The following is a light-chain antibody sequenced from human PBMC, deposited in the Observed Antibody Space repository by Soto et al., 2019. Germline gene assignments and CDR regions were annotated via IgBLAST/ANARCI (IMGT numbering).Light chain of an antibody. CDR1: QSVSSSS. J-gene: IGKJ2*01. V-gene: IGKV3-20*01. Sequence: EVVLTQSPGTLSLSPGERATLSCRASQSVSSSSLAWYQQKPGQSPGLLIYGASSRATGIPDRFSGSGSGTDFTLTISRLEPEDFAVYYCQQYGSSPLYTFGQGTNLEIK. CDR3: QQYGSSPLYT. CDR2: GAS.